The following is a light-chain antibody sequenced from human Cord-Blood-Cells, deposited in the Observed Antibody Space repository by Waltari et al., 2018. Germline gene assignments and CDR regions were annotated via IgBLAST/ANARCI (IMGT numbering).Light chain of an antibody. CDR2: EVS. CDR3: SSYAGSNNLV. CDR1: SNDVGGYNY. V-gene: IGLV2-8*01. Sequence: QSALTQPPSASGSPGQSVTISCTGTSNDVGGYNYVPWYQQHPGKAPKLMIYEVSKRPSGVPDRFSGSKSGNTAALTVSGLQAEDEADYYCSSYAGSNNLVFGGGTKLTVL. J-gene: IGLJ3*02.